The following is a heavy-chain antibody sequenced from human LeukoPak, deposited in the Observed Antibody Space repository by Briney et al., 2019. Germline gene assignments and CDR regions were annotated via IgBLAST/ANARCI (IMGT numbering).Heavy chain of an antibody. V-gene: IGHV4-39*07. CDR2: IYYSGNT. CDR3: ARDSGGGRGYSYGPAEGFDP. D-gene: IGHD5-18*01. CDR1: GDSITSGSYY. J-gene: IGHJ5*02. Sequence: SETLSLTCTVSGDSITSGSYYWGWIRQPPGRGLGWIGSIYYSGNTYYNPSLKSRVTISVDTSKNQFSLKLSSVTAADTAVYYCARDSGGGRGYSYGPAEGFDPWGQGTLVTVSS.